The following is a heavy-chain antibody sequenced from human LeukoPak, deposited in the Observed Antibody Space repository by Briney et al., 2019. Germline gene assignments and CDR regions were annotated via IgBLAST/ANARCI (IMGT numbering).Heavy chain of an antibody. V-gene: IGHV4-39*01. CDR1: AGSSSSSTYY. D-gene: IGHD4-17*01. Sequence: SGTLSLTCTVSAGSSSSSTYYWGWIRQPPGKGLDWIGSISYSGSTYYNPSLKSRVTISVDTSKNQFSLKLSSVTAADTAVYYCASRTNDYGDYVGFDFWGQGTMVTASS. J-gene: IGHJ3*01. CDR3: ASRTNDYGDYVGFDF. CDR2: ISYSGST.